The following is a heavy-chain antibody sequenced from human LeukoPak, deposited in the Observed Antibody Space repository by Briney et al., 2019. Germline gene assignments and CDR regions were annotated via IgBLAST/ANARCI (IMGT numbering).Heavy chain of an antibody. J-gene: IGHJ4*02. V-gene: IGHV1-46*01. CDR2: INPSGGST. CDR1: GYTFTSYY. Sequence: ASVKVSCKASGYTFTSYYMHWVRQAPGQGLEWMGIINPSGGSTSYAQKFQGRVTMTRDTSTSTIYTELSSLRSEDTAVYYCASGPFGVILDYWGQGTLVTVFS. D-gene: IGHD3-3*01. CDR3: ASGPFGVILDY.